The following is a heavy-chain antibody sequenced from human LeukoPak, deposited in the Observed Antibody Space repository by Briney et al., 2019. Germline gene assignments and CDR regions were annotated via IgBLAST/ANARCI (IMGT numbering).Heavy chain of an antibody. D-gene: IGHD5-18*01. CDR2: ISSSSSYI. V-gene: IGHV3-21*01. J-gene: IGHJ4*02. CDR1: GFTFSGYS. Sequence: GGSLRLSCAASGFTFSGYSMNWVRQAPGKGLEWVSSISSSSSYIYYADSVKGRFTISRDNAKNSLYLQMNSLRAEDTAVYYCARDGYSYGYLGYWGQGTLVTVSS. CDR3: ARDGYSYGYLGY.